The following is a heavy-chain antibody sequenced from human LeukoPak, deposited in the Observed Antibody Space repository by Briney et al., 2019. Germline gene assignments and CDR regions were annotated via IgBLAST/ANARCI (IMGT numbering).Heavy chain of an antibody. CDR3: AKRGVVIRVILVGFHKEAYYFDS. Sequence: GGSLRLSCAVSGITLSNYGMSWVRQAPGKGLEWVAGISDSGGRTNYADSVKGRFTISRDNPKNTLYLQMNSLRAEDTAVYFCAKRGVVIRVILVGFHKEAYYFDSWGPGGLVSVSS. CDR2: ISDSGGRT. D-gene: IGHD3-22*01. J-gene: IGHJ4*02. CDR1: GITLSNYG. V-gene: IGHV3-23*01.